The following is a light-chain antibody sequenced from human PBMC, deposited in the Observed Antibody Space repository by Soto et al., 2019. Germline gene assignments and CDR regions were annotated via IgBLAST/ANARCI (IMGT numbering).Light chain of an antibody. J-gene: IGLJ2*01. CDR2: EVT. Sequence: QSALTQPPSASGSPGQSVTISCTGTSSDVGGYNYVSWYQQHPGRAPQLIIYEVTKRPSGVPARFSGSKSANTASLTVSGLQAEDEADYYCSSYAGSNNLLFGGGTKLTVL. V-gene: IGLV2-8*01. CDR3: SSYAGSNNLL. CDR1: SSDVGGYNY.